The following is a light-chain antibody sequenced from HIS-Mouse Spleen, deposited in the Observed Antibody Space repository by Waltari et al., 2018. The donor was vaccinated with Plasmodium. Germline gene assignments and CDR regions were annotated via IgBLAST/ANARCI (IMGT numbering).Light chain of an antibody. J-gene: IGKJ3*01. V-gene: IGKV3-15*01. Sequence: EIVMTQSPATLSVSPGERAKISCRASQSVSSNLDWYQQKPGQAPRLLIYGASTRATGIPARFSGSGSGTEFTLTISSLQSEDFAVYYCQQYNNWSFTFGPGTKVDIK. CDR2: GAS. CDR1: QSVSSN. CDR3: QQYNNWSFT.